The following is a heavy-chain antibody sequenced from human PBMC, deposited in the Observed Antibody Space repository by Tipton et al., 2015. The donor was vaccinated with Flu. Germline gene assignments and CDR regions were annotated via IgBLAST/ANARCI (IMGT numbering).Heavy chain of an antibody. CDR1: GDSTTNYY. D-gene: IGHD4-11*01. CDR2: AHYSGTI. V-gene: IGHV4-59*08. CDR3: SRRDYSNYVSDPKSWFDP. Sequence: TLSLTCTVIGDSTTNYYWSWVRRPPGKGLEWIGYAHYSGTINYNPSLKSRTSISVDRSKNQFSLKVFSVTAADTAVYYCSRRDYSNYVSDPKSWFDPWGQGILVTVSS. J-gene: IGHJ5*02.